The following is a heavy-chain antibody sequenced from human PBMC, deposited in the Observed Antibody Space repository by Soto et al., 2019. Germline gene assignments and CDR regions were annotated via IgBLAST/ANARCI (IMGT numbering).Heavy chain of an antibody. CDR1: GFTFSSYA. CDR2: ISYNGSNK. V-gene: IGHV3-33*08. Sequence: GGSLRLSCAASGFTFSSYAMSWVRQAPGKGLEWVAAISYNGSNKYYADSVKGRFTISRDNSKNTLYLQMNSLRAEDTAVYYCAREKYCSSTSCYEIDYWGQGTLVTVSS. CDR3: AREKYCSSTSCYEIDY. D-gene: IGHD2-2*01. J-gene: IGHJ4*02.